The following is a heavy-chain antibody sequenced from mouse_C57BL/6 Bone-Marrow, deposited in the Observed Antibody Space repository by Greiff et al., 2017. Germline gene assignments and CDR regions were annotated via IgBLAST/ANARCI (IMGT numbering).Heavy chain of an antibody. V-gene: IGHV1-61*01. CDR2: IYPSDSET. D-gene: IGHD1-1*01. Sequence: QVQLQQPGAELVRPGSSVKLSCKASGYTFTSYWMDWVKQRPGQGLEWIGNIYPSDSETHYNQKFKDKATLTVDKSSSTACMQLSSLTSEDSAVYYCARREREYYGSSYWYFDVWGTGTTVTVSS. J-gene: IGHJ1*03. CDR3: ARREREYYGSSYWYFDV. CDR1: GYTFTSYW.